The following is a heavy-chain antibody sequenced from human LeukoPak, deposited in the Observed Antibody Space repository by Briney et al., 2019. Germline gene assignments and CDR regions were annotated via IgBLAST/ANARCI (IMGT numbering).Heavy chain of an antibody. D-gene: IGHD6-6*01. CDR3: AREHSSSSGKVFDY. Sequence: ASVKVSWKASGYTFPGYYMHWVRQAPGQGLEWMGWINPNSGGTNYAQKFQGRVTMTRDTSISTAYMELSRLRSDDTAVYYCAREHSSSSGKVFDYWGQGTLVTVSS. V-gene: IGHV1-2*02. J-gene: IGHJ4*02. CDR2: INPNSGGT. CDR1: GYTFPGYY.